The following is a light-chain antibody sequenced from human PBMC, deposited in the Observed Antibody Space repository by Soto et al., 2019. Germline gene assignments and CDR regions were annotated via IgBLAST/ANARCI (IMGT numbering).Light chain of an antibody. CDR1: QGIRND. CDR2: AAS. J-gene: IGKJ1*01. CDR3: QQYNSYS. Sequence: DIQMTQKPSSLSASVGDIVTMTCRASQGIRNDLGWYQQKPGKVPKLLIYAASTLQSGVASRFSGSGSGTDFTLTISSLQPDDFATYYCQQYNSYSFGQGTNVDIK. V-gene: IGKV1-27*01.